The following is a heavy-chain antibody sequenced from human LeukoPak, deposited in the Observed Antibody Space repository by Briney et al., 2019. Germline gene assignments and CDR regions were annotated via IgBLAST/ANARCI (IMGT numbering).Heavy chain of an antibody. CDR1: GGSISSSTNYY. Sequence: SETLSLTCTVSGGSISSSTNYYWAWIRQPPGKGLEWIGSIYYSGTTYYNPSLKSRVTISVDTSKNQFSLKLSSVTAADTAVYYCAKTLERRRDDAFDIWGQGTKVTVSS. CDR2: IYYSGTT. V-gene: IGHV4-39*01. D-gene: IGHD1-1*01. CDR3: AKTLERRRDDAFDI. J-gene: IGHJ3*02.